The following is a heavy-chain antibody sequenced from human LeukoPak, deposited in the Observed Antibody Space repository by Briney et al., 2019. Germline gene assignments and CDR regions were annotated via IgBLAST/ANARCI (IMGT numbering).Heavy chain of an antibody. J-gene: IGHJ5*02. V-gene: IGHV1-69*13. D-gene: IGHD3-10*01. CDR2: IIPIFGTA. CDR3: ARDHAFGVKNWFDP. Sequence: SVKVSCKASGGTFSSYSISWVRQAPGQGLEWMGGIIPIFGTANYAQNFQGRVTITADESTSTAYMELINLRSEDTAVYYCARDHAFGVKNWFDPWGQGTLVTVSS. CDR1: GGTFSSYS.